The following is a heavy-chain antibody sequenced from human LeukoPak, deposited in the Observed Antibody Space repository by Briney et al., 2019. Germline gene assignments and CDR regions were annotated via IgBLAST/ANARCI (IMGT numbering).Heavy chain of an antibody. V-gene: IGHV3-21*01. J-gene: IGHJ4*02. Sequence: GGSLRLSCAASGFTFSSYAMHWVRQAPGKGLEWVSAISGSGGSTYYADSVKGRFTISRDNAKNSLYLQMNSLRAEDTAVYYCARDRVRKQQLFDYWGQGTLVTVSS. CDR2: ISGSGGST. D-gene: IGHD6-13*01. CDR1: GFTFSSYA. CDR3: ARDRVRKQQLFDY.